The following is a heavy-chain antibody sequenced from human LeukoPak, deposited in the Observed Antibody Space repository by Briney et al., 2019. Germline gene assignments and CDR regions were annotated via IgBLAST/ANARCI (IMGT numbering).Heavy chain of an antibody. D-gene: IGHD3-22*01. J-gene: IGHJ4*02. CDR1: GSSFTNHW. CDR3: ARHYSGYENDY. CDR2: IYPGDSST. V-gene: IGHV5-51*01. Sequence: GESLEISYQASGSSFTNHWIGWVRQMPGKGLEWMGIIYPGDSSTKYSSSFQGQVTISVDKSITTTYLQWSSLKASDTAMYYCARHYSGYENDYWGQGTLVTVSS.